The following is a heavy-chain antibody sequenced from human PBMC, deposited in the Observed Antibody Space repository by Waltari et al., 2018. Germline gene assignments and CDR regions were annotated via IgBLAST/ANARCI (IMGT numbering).Heavy chain of an antibody. CDR3: ARDWGITGTTGWFDP. CDR2: IIPILGIA. Sequence: QVQLVQPGAEVQKPGSPVKVPCKPSGGTFTSYALTGVRQAPGQGLEWMGGIIPILGIANYAQKFQGRVTITADESTSTAYMELSSLRSEDTAVYYCARDWGITGTTGWFDPWGQGTLVTVSS. D-gene: IGHD1-20*01. J-gene: IGHJ5*02. V-gene: IGHV1-69*04. CDR1: GGTFTSYA.